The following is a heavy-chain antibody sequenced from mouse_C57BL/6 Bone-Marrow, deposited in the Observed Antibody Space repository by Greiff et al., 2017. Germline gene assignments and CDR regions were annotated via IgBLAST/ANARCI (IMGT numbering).Heavy chain of an antibody. Sequence: EVQVVESGGGLVKPGGSLKLSCAASGFTFSDYGMHWVRQAPEKGLEWVAYISSGSNTLYYADPVKGRVTISRDNAKNTLFLQMTSLRSEDTAMYYCARRKGLDYWRQGTTLTVSS. J-gene: IGHJ2*01. CDR1: GFTFSDYG. V-gene: IGHV5-17*01. CDR3: ARRKGLDY. CDR2: ISSGSNTL.